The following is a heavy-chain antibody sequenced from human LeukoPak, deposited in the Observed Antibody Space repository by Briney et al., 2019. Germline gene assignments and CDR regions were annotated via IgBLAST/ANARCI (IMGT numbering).Heavy chain of an antibody. Sequence: PGGSLRLSCAASGFTFGNNWMHWVRQAPGKGLVWVSLSNSDGRSTSYEDSVKGRFTISRDNAKNTLYLQMNSLRAEDTAVYYCAREPADLTGSYPLDNWGQGTLVIVSS. CDR3: AREPADLTGSYPLDN. J-gene: IGHJ4*02. CDR1: GFTFGNNW. V-gene: IGHV3-74*01. D-gene: IGHD3-9*01. CDR2: SNSDGRST.